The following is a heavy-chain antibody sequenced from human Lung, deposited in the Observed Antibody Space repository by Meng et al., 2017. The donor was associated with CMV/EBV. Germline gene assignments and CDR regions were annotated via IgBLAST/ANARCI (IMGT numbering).Heavy chain of an antibody. CDR3: VRDWKYS. CDR2: ISETSSYI. CDR1: GFTFNSYA. V-gene: IGHV3-21*01. D-gene: IGHD1-1*01. Sequence: SCAASGFTFNSYAMNWVRQAPGKGLEWVSYISETSSYIYYADSVKGRFTISRENANNSLYLQMSSLRAEDTALYYCVRDWKYSWGQGTLVTVSS. J-gene: IGHJ4*02.